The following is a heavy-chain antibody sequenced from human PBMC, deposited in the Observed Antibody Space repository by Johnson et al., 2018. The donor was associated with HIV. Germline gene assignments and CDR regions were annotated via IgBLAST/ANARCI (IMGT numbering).Heavy chain of an antibody. CDR2: ISWNSANI. CDR1: GFSFSNTW. Sequence: VQLVESGGGVVQPGRSLRLSCAASGFSFSNTWLSWVRQAPGKGLEWVSGISWNSANIGHADSVKGRFTISRDNATGSLYLQMNSLRPEDTALYYCAKDDRISSWGQGTMVIVSS. D-gene: IGHD1-14*01. J-gene: IGHJ3*01. CDR3: AKDDRISS. V-gene: IGHV3-9*01.